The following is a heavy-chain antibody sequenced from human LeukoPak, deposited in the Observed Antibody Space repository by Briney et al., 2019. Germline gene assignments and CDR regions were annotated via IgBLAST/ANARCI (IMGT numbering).Heavy chain of an antibody. CDR3: ARIGTVTTSVDWYFDL. CDR1: GGSISNYY. Sequence: PSETLSLTCTVSGGSISNYYWTWIRQPPGKGLEWIGDIYYSGSTNYNPSLKSRVTISVDTSKNQFSLKLSSVTAADTAVYYCARIGTVTTSVDWYFDLWGRGTLVTVSS. V-gene: IGHV4-59*08. J-gene: IGHJ2*01. CDR2: IYYSGST. D-gene: IGHD4-17*01.